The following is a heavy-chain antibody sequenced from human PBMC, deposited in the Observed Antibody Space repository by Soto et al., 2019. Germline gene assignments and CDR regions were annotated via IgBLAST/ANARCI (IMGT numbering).Heavy chain of an antibody. CDR3: ARVEGGSAWSGYYWFDP. J-gene: IGHJ5*02. CDR1: GGSISSGDYY. Sequence: SETLSLTCTVSGGSISSGDYYWSWIRQPPGKGLEWIGYIYYSGSTYYNPSLKSRVTISVDTSKNQFSLKLSSVTAADTAVYYCARVEGGSAWSGYYWFDPWGQGTLVTVSS. V-gene: IGHV4-30-4*01. CDR2: IYYSGST. D-gene: IGHD3-3*01.